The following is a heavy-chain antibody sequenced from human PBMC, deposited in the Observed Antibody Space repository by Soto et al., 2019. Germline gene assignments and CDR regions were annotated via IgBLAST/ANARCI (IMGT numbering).Heavy chain of an antibody. J-gene: IGHJ6*03. CDR1: GGTFSSYT. CDR3: ARGLDNWNYPGNLSRFQDYYNYYMDI. CDR2: IIPILGIA. Sequence: SVKVCCKASGGTFSSYTISWVRQAPGQGLEWMGRIIPILGIANYAQKFQGRVTITADKSTSTAYMELSSLRSEDTAVYYCARGLDNWNYPGNLSRFQDYYNYYMDIWGKETTVTVSS. D-gene: IGHD1-7*01. V-gene: IGHV1-69*02.